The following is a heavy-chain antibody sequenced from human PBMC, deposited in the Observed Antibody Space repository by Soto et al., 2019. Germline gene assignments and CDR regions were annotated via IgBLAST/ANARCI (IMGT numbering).Heavy chain of an antibody. Sequence: LGESLKISCMGSGYKVSTWHNFTSYWIAWVRQMPGEGLEWMGIIYPGDSDTKYSPSLQGQVSISADTSISTAYLQWTSLKASDTAMYYCARSRRGAYSSGWYSPSGYYNYGIDVWGQGTKVTVSS. J-gene: IGHJ6*02. CDR1: GYKVSTWHNFTSYW. CDR2: IYPGDSDT. D-gene: IGHD6-19*01. V-gene: IGHV5-51*01. CDR3: ARSRRGAYSSGWYSPSGYYNYGIDV.